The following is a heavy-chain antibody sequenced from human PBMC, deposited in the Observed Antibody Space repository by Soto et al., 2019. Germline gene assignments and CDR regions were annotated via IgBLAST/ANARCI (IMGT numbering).Heavy chain of an antibody. CDR2: INHSGST. J-gene: IGHJ5*02. CDR3: ARDYGHGPYNWFDP. D-gene: IGHD5-18*01. CDR1: GGSFSGYY. V-gene: IGHV4-34*01. Sequence: SETLSLTCAVYGGSFSGYYWSWIRQPPGKGLEWIGEINHSGSTNYNPSLKSRVTISVDTSKNQFSLKLSSVTAADTAVYYCARDYGHGPYNWFDPWGQATLVTVSS.